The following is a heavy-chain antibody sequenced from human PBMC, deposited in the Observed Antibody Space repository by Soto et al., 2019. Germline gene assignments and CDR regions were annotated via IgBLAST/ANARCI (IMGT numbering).Heavy chain of an antibody. J-gene: IGHJ3*01. CDR2: VFYSGHT. V-gene: IGHV4-61*03. CDR3: AAGSRSSTSDAFDV. Sequence: WTWIRQPPGKGLEWIGYVFYSGHTNCNPSLQSRVTMSVDSSRNHFSLTLNSVTAADTAVYYCAAGSRSSTSDAFDVWGRGTMVTVSS. D-gene: IGHD2-2*01.